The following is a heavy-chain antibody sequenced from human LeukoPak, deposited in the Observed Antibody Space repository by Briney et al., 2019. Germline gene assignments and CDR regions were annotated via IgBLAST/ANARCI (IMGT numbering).Heavy chain of an antibody. D-gene: IGHD3-10*01. Sequence: ASVKVSCKASGGTFSSYAISWVRQAPGQGLEWMGGIIPIFGTANYAQKFQGRVTITADESTSTAYMELSSLRSEDTAVYYCARGGGGDGSGAYYYYYYMDVWGKGTTVTISS. J-gene: IGHJ6*03. V-gene: IGHV1-69*13. CDR2: IIPIFGTA. CDR3: ARGGGGDGSGAYYYYYYMDV. CDR1: GGTFSSYA.